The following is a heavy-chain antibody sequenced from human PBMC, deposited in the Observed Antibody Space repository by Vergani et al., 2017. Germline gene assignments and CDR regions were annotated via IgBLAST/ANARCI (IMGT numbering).Heavy chain of an antibody. CDR1: GGSFSGYY. J-gene: IGHJ4*02. D-gene: IGHD6-13*01. CDR3: ARTYSSSWYGGFYFDY. CDR2: INHSGST. Sequence: QVQLQQWGAGLLKPSETLSLTCAVYGGSFSGYYWSWIRQPPGKGLELIGEINHSGSTNYNPSLKSRVTISVDTSKNQFSLKLSSVTAADTAVYYCARTYSSSWYGGFYFDYWGQGTLVTVSS. V-gene: IGHV4-34*01.